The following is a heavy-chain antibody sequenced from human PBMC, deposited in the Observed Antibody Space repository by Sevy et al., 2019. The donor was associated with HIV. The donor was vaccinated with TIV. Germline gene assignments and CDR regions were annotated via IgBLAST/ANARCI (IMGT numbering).Heavy chain of an antibody. CDR3: ATLSGNYWGDWLDP. CDR1: AFTFSNDW. J-gene: IGHJ5*02. Sequence: GGSLRLSCVASAFTFSNDWMTWVRQAPGKGLEWVGHIRSATDGGTTDYAAPVKVRFTISRHDSKNTGYLEMNSLKIEDTGVYFCATLSGNYWGDWLDPWGQGTLVTVSS. CDR2: IRSATDGGTT. D-gene: IGHD5-12*01. V-gene: IGHV3-15*07.